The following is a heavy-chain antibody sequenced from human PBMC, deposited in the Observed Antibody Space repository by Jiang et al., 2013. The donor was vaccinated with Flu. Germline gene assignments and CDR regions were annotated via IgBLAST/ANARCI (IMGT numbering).Heavy chain of an antibody. CDR2: TYYRSKWYD. V-gene: IGHV6-1*01. Sequence: QTLSLTCAISGNSVSSNSAAWNWIRQSPSRGLEWLGRTYYRSKWYDDYAVSVKSRITINPDTSKNQFSLQLNSVTPEDTAVYYCARALAVAGNAGWYYDLWGRGTLVTVSS. D-gene: IGHD6-19*01. CDR3: ARALAVAGNAGWYYDL. CDR1: GNSVSSNSAA. J-gene: IGHJ2*01.